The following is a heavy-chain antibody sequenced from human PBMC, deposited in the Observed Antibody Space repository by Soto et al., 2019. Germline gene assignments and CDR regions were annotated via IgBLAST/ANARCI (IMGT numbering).Heavy chain of an antibody. J-gene: IGHJ4*02. V-gene: IGHV1-18*01. Sequence: QVHLVQSGAEVKKPGASVKVSCKGSGYHFTTYGITWVRQAPGQGLEWMAWISAHNGNTDYAQKLQGRVTVTRDTSTSTAYMELRSLRSDDTAMYYCARGRYGDYWGQGALVTVSS. D-gene: IGHD1-1*01. CDR2: ISAHNGNT. CDR1: GYHFTTYG. CDR3: ARGRYGDY.